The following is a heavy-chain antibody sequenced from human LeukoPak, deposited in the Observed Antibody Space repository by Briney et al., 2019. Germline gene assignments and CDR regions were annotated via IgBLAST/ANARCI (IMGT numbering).Heavy chain of an antibody. Sequence: SETLSLTCTVSGGPISSYYWSWIRQPPGKGLEWIGYIYYSGSTNYNPSLKSRVTISVDTSKNQFSLKLSSVTAADTAVYYCARGGSSWYYFDYWGQGTLVTVSS. CDR2: IYYSGST. CDR3: ARGGSSWYYFDY. D-gene: IGHD6-13*01. CDR1: GGPISSYY. V-gene: IGHV4-59*01. J-gene: IGHJ4*02.